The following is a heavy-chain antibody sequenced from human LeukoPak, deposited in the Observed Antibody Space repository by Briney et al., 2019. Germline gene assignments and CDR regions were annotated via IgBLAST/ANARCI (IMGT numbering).Heavy chain of an antibody. CDR3: ARVFGYNYGKTLGDF. CDR2: ISSSGSTI. D-gene: IGHD5-18*01. J-gene: IGHJ4*02. V-gene: IGHV3-48*04. Sequence: PGGSLRLSCSASGFTFSSYAMHWVRQAPGKGLGWVSYISSSGSTIYYADSVKGRFTISRDNAKNSLYLQMNSLRAEDTAVYYCARVFGYNYGKTLGDFWGQGTLVTVSS. CDR1: GFTFSSYA.